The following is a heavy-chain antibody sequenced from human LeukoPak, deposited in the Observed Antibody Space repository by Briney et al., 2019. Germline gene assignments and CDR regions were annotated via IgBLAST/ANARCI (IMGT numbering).Heavy chain of an antibody. D-gene: IGHD6-13*01. V-gene: IGHV1-2*02. J-gene: IGHJ5*02. Sequence: GASVKVSCTASGYTFTGYYMHWVRQAPGQGLEWMGWINPNSGGTNYAQKFQGRVTMIRDTFISTAYMELSSLRSEDTAVYYCARVLAADDGLYNWFDPWGQGTLVTVSS. CDR2: INPNSGGT. CDR1: GYTFTGYY. CDR3: ARVLAADDGLYNWFDP.